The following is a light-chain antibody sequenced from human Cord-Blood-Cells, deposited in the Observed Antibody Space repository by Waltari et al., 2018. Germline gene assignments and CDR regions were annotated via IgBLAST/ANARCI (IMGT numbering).Light chain of an antibody. CDR2: AAS. Sequence: AIGMTQSPYSLSASTGDRATITCRASQGISSYLGWYQQKPGKAPKLLIYAASTLPSGVPSRFSVSGAGTDFTLTISCLQSEDVATYYCKQYYSYPWTFGQGTKVEIK. V-gene: IGKV1-8*01. J-gene: IGKJ1*01. CDR3: KQYYSYPWT. CDR1: QGISSY.